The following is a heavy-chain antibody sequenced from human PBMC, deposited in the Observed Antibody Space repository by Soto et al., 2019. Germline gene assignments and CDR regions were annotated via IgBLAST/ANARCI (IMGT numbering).Heavy chain of an antibody. D-gene: IGHD3-22*01. J-gene: IGHJ4*02. CDR2: TSYDGRNN. CDR3: VKDTYYHDSSGFYVFDY. V-gene: IGHV3-30*18. Sequence: GGSLRLSCAASGSIFSSYGMHWVRQAPGKGLEWVAVTSYDGRNNNYADSVRGRFTISRDNSKNTLYLQMNSLRAEDTAVYYCVKDTYYHDSSGFYVFDYWGQGTPVTVSS. CDR1: GSIFSSYG.